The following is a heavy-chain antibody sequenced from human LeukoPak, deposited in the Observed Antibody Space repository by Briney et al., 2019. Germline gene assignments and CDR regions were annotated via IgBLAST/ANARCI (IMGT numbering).Heavy chain of an antibody. CDR3: AKDQGQEGIVVARGYDAFDI. CDR2: ISGSGGST. Sequence: PGGSLRLSCAASGFTFSSYAMSWVRQAPGKGLEWVSAISGSGGSTYYADSVKGRFTISRDNSKNTLYLQMNSLRAEDTAVYYCAKDQGQEGIVVARGYDAFDIWGQGTMVTVSS. J-gene: IGHJ3*02. V-gene: IGHV3-23*01. CDR1: GFTFSSYA. D-gene: IGHD2-2*01.